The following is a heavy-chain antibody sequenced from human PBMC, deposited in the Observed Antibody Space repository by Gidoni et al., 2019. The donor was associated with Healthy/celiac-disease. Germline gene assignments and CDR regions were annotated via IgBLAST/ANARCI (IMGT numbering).Heavy chain of an antibody. CDR2: IIPIFGTA. CDR1: GGTFSSYA. CDR3: ASSRDLGYSYGYEYFQH. Sequence: QVQLVQSGAEVKKPGSSVKVSCKASGGTFSSYAISWVRQAPGQGLEWMGGIIPIFGTANYAQKFQGRVTITADESTSTAYMELSSLRSEDTAVYYCASSRDLGYSYGYEYFQHWGQGTLVTVSS. J-gene: IGHJ1*01. V-gene: IGHV1-69*01. D-gene: IGHD5-18*01.